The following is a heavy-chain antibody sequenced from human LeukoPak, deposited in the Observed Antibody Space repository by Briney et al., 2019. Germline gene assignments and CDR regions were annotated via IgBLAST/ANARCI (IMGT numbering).Heavy chain of an antibody. V-gene: IGHV3-30-3*01. CDR2: ISYDGSNK. Sequence: SCKVSGYTLTELSMHWVRLAPGKGLEWVAVISYDGSNKYYADSVKGRFTISRDNSKNTLYLQMNSLRAEDTAVYYCARDKGWELLGWYFDYWGQGTLVTVSS. CDR1: GYTLTELS. J-gene: IGHJ4*02. CDR3: ARDKGWELLGWYFDY. D-gene: IGHD1-26*01.